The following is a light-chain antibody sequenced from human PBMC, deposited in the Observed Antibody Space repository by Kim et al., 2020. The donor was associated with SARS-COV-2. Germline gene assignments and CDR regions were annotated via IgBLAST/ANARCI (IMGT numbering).Light chain of an antibody. Sequence: SYELTQPPSVSVSPGQTASITCSGDKLGDKYACWYQQKPGQSPVLVIYQDSKRPSGLPERFSGSNSGNTATLTISGPQAMDEADYYCQAWDSSTVYVFGT. CDR3: QAWDSSTVYV. CDR2: QDS. J-gene: IGLJ1*01. CDR1: KLGDKY. V-gene: IGLV3-1*01.